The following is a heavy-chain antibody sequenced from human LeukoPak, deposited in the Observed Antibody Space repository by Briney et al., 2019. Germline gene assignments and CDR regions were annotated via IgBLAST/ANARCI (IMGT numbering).Heavy chain of an antibody. CDR1: GYTFTSYD. D-gene: IGHD2-21*02. CDR2: MNPNSGNT. V-gene: IGHV1-8*01. Sequence: GASVKVSCKASGYTFTSYDINWVRQAAGQGLEWMGWMNPNSGNTGYAQKFQGRVTMTRNTSISTAYMELSSLRSEDTALYYCARGGAYCGGDCYPYSDYWGQGTLVTVSS. J-gene: IGHJ4*02. CDR3: ARGGAYCGGDCYPYSDY.